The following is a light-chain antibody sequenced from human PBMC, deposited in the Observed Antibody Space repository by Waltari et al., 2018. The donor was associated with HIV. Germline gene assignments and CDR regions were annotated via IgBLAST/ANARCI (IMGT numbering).Light chain of an antibody. V-gene: IGLV6-57*03. CDR1: IGRIASND. CDR3: QSYDSSNHAV. J-gene: IGLJ3*02. Sequence: NFMLTQPHSVSESPGKTVTVSCTRSIGRIASNDVQWDQQRPGSAPTTVIYGDNQRPSGVPDRFSGSIDSSSNSASLTISGLKTEDEADYYCQSYDSSNHAVFGGGTKLTVL. CDR2: GDN.